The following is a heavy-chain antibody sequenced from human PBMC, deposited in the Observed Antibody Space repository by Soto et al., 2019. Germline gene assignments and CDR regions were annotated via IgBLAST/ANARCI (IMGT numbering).Heavy chain of an antibody. J-gene: IGHJ6*02. CDR3: ARGAYSSGWYNYYGMDV. D-gene: IGHD6-19*01. CDR2: IYPGDSDT. V-gene: IGHV5-51*01. Sequence: GESLKISCKGSGYSFTSYWIGWVRQMPGKGLEWMGIIYPGDSDTRYSPSFQGQVTISADKSISTAYLQWSSLKASDTAMYYCARGAYSSGWYNYYGMDVWGQGTTVTAS. CDR1: GYSFTSYW.